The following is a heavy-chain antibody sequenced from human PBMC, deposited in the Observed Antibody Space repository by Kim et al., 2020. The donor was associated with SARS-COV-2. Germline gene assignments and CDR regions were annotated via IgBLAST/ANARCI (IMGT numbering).Heavy chain of an antibody. CDR1: GFTFSSYA. D-gene: IGHD6-6*01. CDR2: ISYDGSNK. CDR3: ARDRVQLVQELDYYYYGMDV. J-gene: IGHJ6*02. Sequence: GGSLRLSCAASGFTFSSYAMHWVRQAPGKGLEWVAVISYDGSNKYYADSVKGRFTISRDNSKNTLYLQMNSLRAEDTAVYYCARDRVQLVQELDYYYYGMDVWGQGTTVTVSS. V-gene: IGHV3-30-3*01.